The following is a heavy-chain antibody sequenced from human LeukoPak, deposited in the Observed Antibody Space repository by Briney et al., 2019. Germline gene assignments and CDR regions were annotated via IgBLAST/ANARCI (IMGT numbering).Heavy chain of an antibody. CDR1: GFTFSNAW. J-gene: IGHJ6*02. V-gene: IGHV3-15*01. CDR3: TTPLSGWSDYYYYYGMDV. CDR2: IKSKTDGGTT. D-gene: IGHD6-19*01. Sequence: GGSLRLSCAASGFTFSNAWMSWVRQAPGKGLEWVGRIKSKTDGGTTDYAAPVKGRFTISRDDSKNTLYLQMNSLKTEDTAVYYCTTPLSGWSDYYYYYGMDVWGQGTTVTVSS.